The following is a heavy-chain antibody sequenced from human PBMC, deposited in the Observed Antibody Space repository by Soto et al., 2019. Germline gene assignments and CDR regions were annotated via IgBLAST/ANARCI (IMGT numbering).Heavy chain of an antibody. CDR3: ARNYDFWSGKTNYYYYGMDV. V-gene: IGHV1-24*01. D-gene: IGHD3-3*01. CDR2: FDPEDGET. J-gene: IGHJ6*02. CDR1: GYTLTELS. Sequence: ASVKVSCKVSGYTLTELSMHWVRQAPGKGLEWMGGFDPEDGETIYAQKFQGRVTMTEDTSTDTAYMELRSLRPDDTAVYYCARNYDFWSGKTNYYYYGMDVWGQGTTVTVSS.